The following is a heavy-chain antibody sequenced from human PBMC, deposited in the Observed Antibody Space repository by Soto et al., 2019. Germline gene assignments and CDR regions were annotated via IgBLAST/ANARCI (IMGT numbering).Heavy chain of an antibody. CDR3: ARSVFP. Sequence: QVQLQESGPGLVKPSQTLSLTCTVSGGSISSGGYYWNWIRQHPGKGLEWIGYIYYIGTTYYTPSLKGRVTISLDTSKNQFSLKLSSVTAADAAVYYCARSVFPWGQGTLVTVSS. CDR1: GGSISSGGYY. CDR2: IYYIGTT. J-gene: IGHJ5*02. V-gene: IGHV4-31*03.